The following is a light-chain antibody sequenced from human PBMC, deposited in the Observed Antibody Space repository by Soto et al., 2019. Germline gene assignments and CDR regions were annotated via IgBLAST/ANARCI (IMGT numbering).Light chain of an antibody. CDR3: QHYKTWPLS. J-gene: IGKJ4*01. V-gene: IGKV3-15*01. CDR2: DAS. CDR1: QGIGST. Sequence: IVMTQSPSTLSLSPGERATLSCRASQGIGSTLAWYQQKPGQTPRLLIYDASTRATGIPARFSGIGSGTEFTLIISSLQSEDFGVYYCQHYKTWPLSFGGGTKVDIK.